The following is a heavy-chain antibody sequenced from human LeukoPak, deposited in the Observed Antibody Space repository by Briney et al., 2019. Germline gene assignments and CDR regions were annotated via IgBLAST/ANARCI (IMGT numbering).Heavy chain of an antibody. CDR2: IIPIFGTA. CDR3: ARDLGGSYLLDY. J-gene: IGHJ4*02. D-gene: IGHD1-26*01. Sequence: SVKVSCKASGGTFSSYAISWVRQAPGQGLKWMGGIIPIFGTANYAQKFQGRVTITTDESTSTAYMELSSLRSEDTAVYYCARDLGGSYLLDYWGQGTLVTVSS. CDR1: GGTFSSYA. V-gene: IGHV1-69*05.